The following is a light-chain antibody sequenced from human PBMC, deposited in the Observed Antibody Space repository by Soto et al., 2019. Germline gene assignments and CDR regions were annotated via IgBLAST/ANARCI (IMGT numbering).Light chain of an antibody. V-gene: IGLV2-11*01. J-gene: IGLJ1*01. CDR2: DVS. Sequence: QSALTQPRSVSGSPGQSVTISCTGTSSDVGLYNYVSWYQQHPGNAPKLIIYDVSKRPSGVPDRFSGSKSGNTASLTISGLQAEDEGEYFCSSYGGRYTPYVFGTGTKLTVL. CDR3: SSYGGRYTPYV. CDR1: SSDVGLYNY.